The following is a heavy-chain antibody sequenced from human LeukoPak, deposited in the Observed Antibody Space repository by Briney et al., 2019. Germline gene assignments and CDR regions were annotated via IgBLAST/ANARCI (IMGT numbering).Heavy chain of an antibody. D-gene: IGHD3-22*01. CDR1: GFTFSSYA. CDR3: AKVGPYYYDSSGYSLDY. V-gene: IGHV3-23*01. J-gene: IGHJ4*02. Sequence: GGSLRLSCAASGFTFSSYAMSWVRQAPGKGLEWVAAISGSGGSTYYADSVKGRFTISRDNSKNTLYLQMNSLRAEDTAVYYCAKVGPYYYDSSGYSLDYWGQGTLVTVSS. CDR2: ISGSGGST.